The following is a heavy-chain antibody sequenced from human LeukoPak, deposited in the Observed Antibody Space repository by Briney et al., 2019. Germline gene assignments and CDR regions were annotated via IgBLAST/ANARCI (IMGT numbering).Heavy chain of an antibody. CDR3: ARGNTIFHVGRVY. CDR1: GFTFSSYE. CDR2: ISSSGSTI. V-gene: IGHV3-48*03. Sequence: GGSLRLSCAASGFTFSSYEMNWVRQAPGKGLEWVSYISSSGSTIYYADSVKGRFTISRDNAKNSLYLQMNSLRAEDTAVYYCARGNTIFHVGRVYWGQGTLVTVSS. J-gene: IGHJ4*02. D-gene: IGHD3-9*01.